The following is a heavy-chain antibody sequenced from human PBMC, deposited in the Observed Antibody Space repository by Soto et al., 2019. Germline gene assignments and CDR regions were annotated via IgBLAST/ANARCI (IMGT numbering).Heavy chain of an antibody. CDR3: AREGILGLFDAYDL. V-gene: IGHV1-18*04. CDR2: ISTHNGNT. CDR1: VFTSSG. D-gene: IGHD3-3*01. J-gene: IGHJ3*01. Sequence: QDQLVQSGAEVKKPGASVKVSCKASVFTSSGISWVRQAPGQRLEWMGWISTHNGNTSYAQKFQGRVFMTMDTSTTTVYMELRGLRPDDTAVYLCAREGILGLFDAYDLWGQGTMVTVSS.